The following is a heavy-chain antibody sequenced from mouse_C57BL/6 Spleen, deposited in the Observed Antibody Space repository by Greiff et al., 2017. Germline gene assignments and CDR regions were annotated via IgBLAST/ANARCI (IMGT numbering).Heavy chain of an antibody. CDR2: LDPSDSYT. J-gene: IGHJ3*01. V-gene: IGHV1-50*01. D-gene: IGHD2-4*01. Sequence: QVQLQQPGAELVKPGASVKLSCKASGSTFTSYWMQWVKPRPGQGLEWIGALDPSDSYTNSNQKFKGKATLPVDTSSSTAYMQLSSLTAADSAVYYCARYGLRLRAYWGQGTLVTGAA. CDR1: GSTFTSYW. CDR3: ARYGLRLRAY.